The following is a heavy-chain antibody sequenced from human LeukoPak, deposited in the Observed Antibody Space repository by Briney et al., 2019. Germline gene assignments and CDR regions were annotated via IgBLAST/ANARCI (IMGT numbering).Heavy chain of an antibody. J-gene: IGHJ6*02. CDR2: ISGSGRST. V-gene: IGHV3-23*01. CDR3: AKGGNEADYDFWSGYYYYGMDV. Sequence: GGSLRLSCAASGFTFSSYAMSWVRQAPGKGLEWVSAISGSGRSTYYADSVKGRFTISRDNSKNTLYLQMNSLRAEDTAVYYCAKGGNEADYDFWSGYYYYGMDVWGQGTTVTVSS. CDR1: GFTFSSYA. D-gene: IGHD3-3*01.